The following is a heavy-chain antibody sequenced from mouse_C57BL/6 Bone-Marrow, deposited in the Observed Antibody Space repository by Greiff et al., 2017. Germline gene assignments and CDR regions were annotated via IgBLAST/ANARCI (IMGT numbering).Heavy chain of an antibody. Sequence: VQLQQPGAELVKPGASVKLSCKASGYTFTSYWMHWVKQRPGQGLEWIGMIHPNSGSTNYNEKFKSKATLTVDKSSSTAYMQLSSLTDEDSAVYYCARGGYSNYVWFAYWGQGTLVTVSA. V-gene: IGHV1-64*01. CDR2: IHPNSGST. CDR3: ARGGYSNYVWFAY. CDR1: GYTFTSYW. J-gene: IGHJ3*01. D-gene: IGHD2-5*01.